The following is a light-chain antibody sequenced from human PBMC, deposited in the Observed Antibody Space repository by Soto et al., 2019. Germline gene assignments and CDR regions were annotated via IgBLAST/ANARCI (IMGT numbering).Light chain of an antibody. V-gene: IGLV2-14*01. CDR1: SSDVGGYNY. CDR2: EVS. Sequence: LTQPASVSGSPGQSITISCTGTSSDVGGYNYVSWYQQHPGKAPKLIIFEVSYRPSGISNRFSASKSGDTASLTISGLQADDEADYYCCSYTDSRTHIFGRGTKVTVL. CDR3: CSYTDSRTHI. J-gene: IGLJ1*01.